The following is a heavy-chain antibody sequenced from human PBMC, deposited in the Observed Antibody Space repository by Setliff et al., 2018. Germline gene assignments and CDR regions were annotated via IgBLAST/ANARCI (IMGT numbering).Heavy chain of an antibody. D-gene: IGHD4-17*01. J-gene: IGHJ6*02. CDR1: GYTFTNYW. Sequence: GESLKISCKGSGYTFTNYWIGWVRQMPGKGLEWMGIIYPGDSDTRYSPSFQGQVTISADKSISIAYLQWSSLKASDTAMYYCARSDYGDYFAWDSYGMDVWGQGTTVTVSS. CDR3: ARSDYGDYFAWDSYGMDV. CDR2: IYPGDSDT. V-gene: IGHV5-51*01.